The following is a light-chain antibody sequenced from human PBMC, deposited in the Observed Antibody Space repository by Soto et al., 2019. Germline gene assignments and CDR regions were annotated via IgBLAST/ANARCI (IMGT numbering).Light chain of an antibody. V-gene: IGLV2-8*01. Sequence: QSALTQPPSASGSLGQSVTISCTGTSSDVGGYNYVSWYQQHPGKAPKLMIYEVSKRPSGVPDRFSGSKSGNTASLTVSGLQAEDEADYYCSSYAGSNLWVFGGGTKVTVL. CDR1: SSDVGGYNY. CDR3: SSYAGSNLWV. CDR2: EVS. J-gene: IGLJ3*02.